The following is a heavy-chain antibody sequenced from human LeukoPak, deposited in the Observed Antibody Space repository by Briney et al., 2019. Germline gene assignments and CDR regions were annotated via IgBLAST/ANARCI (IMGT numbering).Heavy chain of an antibody. CDR2: IHPGNSDT. CDR1: GYSFTSYW. D-gene: IGHD4-23*01. Sequence: GESLKISCQASGYSFTSYWIGWVRQMSGKGLEWMGIIHPGNSDTRYSPSFQGQVAISADKSTSTAYLQWSSLKASDSAMYYCARHTTVGGSLRFDYWGQGTLVSVSS. J-gene: IGHJ4*02. V-gene: IGHV5-51*01. CDR3: ARHTTVGGSLRFDY.